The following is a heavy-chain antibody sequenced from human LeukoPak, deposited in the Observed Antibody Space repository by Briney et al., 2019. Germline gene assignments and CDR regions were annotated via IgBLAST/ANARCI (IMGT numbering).Heavy chain of an antibody. V-gene: IGHV3-30*18. CDR1: GFTFSSYG. J-gene: IGHJ4*02. CDR2: ISYDGSNK. Sequence: GGSLRLSCAASGFTFSSYGIHWVRQSPGKGLEWLAVISYDGSNKYYADSVKGRFTISRDNSKNTLYLQMNSLRAEDTAVYYCAKGLGDSSSWYSFWGQGTLVTVSS. D-gene: IGHD6-13*01. CDR3: AKGLGDSSSWYSF.